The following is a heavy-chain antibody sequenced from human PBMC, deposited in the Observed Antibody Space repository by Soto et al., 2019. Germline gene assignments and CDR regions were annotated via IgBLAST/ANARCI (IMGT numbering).Heavy chain of an antibody. J-gene: IGHJ4*02. CDR2: IYYSGST. Sequence: PSETQSLTCPVSGGSISSSSYYWGWIRQPPGKGLEWIGSIYYSGSTYYNPSLKSRVTISVDTSKNQFSLKLSSVTAADTAVYYCARLSVYGSGFDYWGQGTLVTVSS. CDR3: ARLSVYGSGFDY. CDR1: GGSISSSSYY. V-gene: IGHV4-39*01. D-gene: IGHD3-10*01.